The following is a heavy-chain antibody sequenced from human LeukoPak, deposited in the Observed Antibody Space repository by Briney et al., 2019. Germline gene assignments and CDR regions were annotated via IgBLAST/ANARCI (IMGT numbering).Heavy chain of an antibody. V-gene: IGHV3-23*01. CDR3: ARGYSYALYAFDI. Sequence: GGSLRLSCAASGFTFSSYAMSWVRQAPGKGLEWVSAISGSGGSTYYADSVKGRFTISRDNSKNTLYLQMNSLRAEDTAVYYCARGYSYALYAFDIWGQGTMVTVSS. D-gene: IGHD5-18*01. J-gene: IGHJ3*02. CDR2: ISGSGGST. CDR1: GFTFSSYA.